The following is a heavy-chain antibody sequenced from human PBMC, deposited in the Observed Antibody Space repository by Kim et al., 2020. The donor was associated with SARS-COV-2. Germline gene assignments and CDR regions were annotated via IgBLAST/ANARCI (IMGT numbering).Heavy chain of an antibody. CDR2: XRSKAYGGTT. CDR3: TGAYCSSTSCYRPXYYYYYMDV. V-gene: IGHV3-49*04. D-gene: IGHD2-2*01. J-gene: IGHJ6*03. Sequence: GGSLRLSCTASGFTFGDYAMSWVRQAPGKGLXWVGFXRSKAYGGTTEYAASVKGXFTISKXDSKXXAYLQMNSLXTEDTAVYYCTGAYCSSTSCYRPXYYYYYMDVWGKGTTVTVSS. CDR1: GFTFGDYA.